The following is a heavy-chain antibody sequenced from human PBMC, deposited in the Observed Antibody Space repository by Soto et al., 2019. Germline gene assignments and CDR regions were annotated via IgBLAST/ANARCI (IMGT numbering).Heavy chain of an antibody. J-gene: IGHJ3*02. V-gene: IGHV3-30*18. CDR2: ISYDGSNK. Sequence: GGSLRLSCAASGFTFSSYGVHWVRQAPGKGLEWVAVISYDGSNKYYADSVKGRFTISRDNSKNTLYLQMNSLRAEDTAVYYCAKEREQRVTAFDIWGQGTMVTVSS. D-gene: IGHD6-25*01. CDR3: AKEREQRVTAFDI. CDR1: GFTFSSYG.